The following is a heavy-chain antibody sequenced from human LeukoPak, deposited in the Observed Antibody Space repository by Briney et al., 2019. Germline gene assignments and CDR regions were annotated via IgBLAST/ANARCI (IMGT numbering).Heavy chain of an antibody. CDR3: AKVPSIAVAGTGFDY. CDR2: ISGSGGST. CDR1: GFTFSSYA. D-gene: IGHD6-19*01. V-gene: IGHV3-23*01. J-gene: IGHJ4*02. Sequence: GGSLRLSCAASGFTFSSYAMSWVRQAPGKGLEWVSAISGSGGSTYYADSVKGRFTISRDNSKNTLYLQMNSLRAEDTAVYYCAKVPSIAVAGTGFDYWSQGTLVTVSS.